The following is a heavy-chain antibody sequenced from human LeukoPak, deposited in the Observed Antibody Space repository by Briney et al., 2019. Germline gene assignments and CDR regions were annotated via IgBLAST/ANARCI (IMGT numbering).Heavy chain of an antibody. CDR1: GFTFSNYA. CDR3: AKGAGSDSSGYLFEY. D-gene: IGHD3-22*01. Sequence: GGSLRLSCAASGFTFSNYAMSWVRQAPGKGLKWVSAISGSGGSTYYADSVKGRFTISRDNSKNTLYLQMNSLRAEDTAVYYCAKGAGSDSSGYLFEYWGQGTLVTVSS. CDR2: ISGSGGST. J-gene: IGHJ4*02. V-gene: IGHV3-23*01.